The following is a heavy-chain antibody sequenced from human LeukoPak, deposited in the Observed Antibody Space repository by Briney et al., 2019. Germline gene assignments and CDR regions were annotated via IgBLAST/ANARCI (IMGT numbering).Heavy chain of an antibody. Sequence: ASVKVSCKASGYIFTGYYMHWVRQAPGQGLEWMGWINPNNGGTKYAQKFEGRVIMTRDTSSTVYLEVRRLRSDDTAIYFCARDAQFTVVVPAAKLNYMDVWGTGTTVTVSS. CDR1: GYIFTGYY. CDR2: INPNNGGT. J-gene: IGHJ6*03. CDR3: ARDAQFTVVVPAAKLNYMDV. D-gene: IGHD2-2*01. V-gene: IGHV1-2*02.